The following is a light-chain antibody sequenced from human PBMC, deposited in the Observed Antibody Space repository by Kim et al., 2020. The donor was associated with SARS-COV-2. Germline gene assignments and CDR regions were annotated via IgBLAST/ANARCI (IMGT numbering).Light chain of an antibody. V-gene: IGLV1-51*01. Sequence: GQMVTISCSGSPSNIGNNYVSWYQQLPGTAPKLLVYDTSERPSGVPDRFSASKSGTSATLAITGLQTGDEAHYYCATWDSGLNVGIFGGGTQLTVL. CDR2: DTS. CDR1: PSNIGNNY. CDR3: ATWDSGLNVGI. J-gene: IGLJ2*01.